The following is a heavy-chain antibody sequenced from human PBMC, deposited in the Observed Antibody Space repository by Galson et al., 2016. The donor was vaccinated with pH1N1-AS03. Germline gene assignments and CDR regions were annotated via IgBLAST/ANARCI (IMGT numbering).Heavy chain of an antibody. CDR1: GGSFSDFG. CDR3: ARTAREDYGGSTGRFYVTEAFEI. Sequence: SVKVSCKASGGSFSDFGLNWVRQAPGQGLEWMGRIISISGMTDYAKKVQDRVTITADKSTTTAYLEVSSLRSEDTAVYFCARTAREDYGGSTGRFYVTEAFEIWGQGTKVTVSS. CDR2: IISISGMT. V-gene: IGHV1-69*04. J-gene: IGHJ3*02. D-gene: IGHD4-23*01.